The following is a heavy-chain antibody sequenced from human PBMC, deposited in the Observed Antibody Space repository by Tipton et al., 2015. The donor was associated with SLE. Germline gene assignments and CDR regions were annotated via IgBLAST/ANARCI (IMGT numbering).Heavy chain of an antibody. J-gene: IGHJ5*02. CDR3: AREQTVTTGGSNWFDP. Sequence: TLSLTCTVSGDSISSGGYYWSWIRQHPGKGLEWIGYIYYSGSTYYNPSLKSRVTISVDTSKNQFSLKLSSVTAADTAVYYCAREQTVTTGGSNWFDPWGQGTLVTVSS. D-gene: IGHD4-17*01. V-gene: IGHV4-31*03. CDR2: IYYSGST. CDR1: GDSISSGGYY.